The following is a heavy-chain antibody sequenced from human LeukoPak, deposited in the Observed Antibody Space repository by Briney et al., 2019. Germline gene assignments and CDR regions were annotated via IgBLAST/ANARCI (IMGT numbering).Heavy chain of an antibody. V-gene: IGHV1-2*02. CDR2: MNPNSGGT. Sequence: GASVKVSCKASGYTFTSYDINWVRQATGQGLEWMGWMNPNSGGTNYAQKFQGRVTMTRNTSINTAYMELSRLRSDDTAVYYCARGLRGSPAFDYWGQGTLVTVSS. J-gene: IGHJ4*02. CDR1: GYTFTSYD. CDR3: ARGLRGSPAFDY. D-gene: IGHD2-2*01.